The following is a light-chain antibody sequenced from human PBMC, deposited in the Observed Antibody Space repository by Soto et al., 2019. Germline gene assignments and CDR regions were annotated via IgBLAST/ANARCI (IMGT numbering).Light chain of an antibody. V-gene: IGKV1-9*01. CDR3: QQFNVYPLT. J-gene: IGKJ4*01. Sequence: DIQLTQSPSFRSASVGDRVTITCRASQGIRDFLAWYQQKPGKAPKLLIYAASTLQTGVPTRFSGIASGTEFTLIISNLQPADFATYYCQQFNVYPLTFGGGTKVEIK. CDR1: QGIRDF. CDR2: AAS.